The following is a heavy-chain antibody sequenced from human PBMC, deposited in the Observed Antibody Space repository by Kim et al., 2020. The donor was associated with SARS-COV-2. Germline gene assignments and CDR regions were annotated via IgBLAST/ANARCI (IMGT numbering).Heavy chain of an antibody. CDR1: GFTFSNAW. J-gene: IGHJ3*02. CDR3: TTEYSSSSVYAFDI. V-gene: IGHV3-15*01. D-gene: IGHD6-6*01. CDR2: IKSKTDGGTT. Sequence: GGSLRLSCAASGFTFSNAWMSWVRQAPGKGLEWVGRIKSKTDGGTTDYAAPVKGRFTISRDDSKNTLYLQMNSLKTEDTAVYYCTTEYSSSSVYAFDIWGQGTMVTVSS.